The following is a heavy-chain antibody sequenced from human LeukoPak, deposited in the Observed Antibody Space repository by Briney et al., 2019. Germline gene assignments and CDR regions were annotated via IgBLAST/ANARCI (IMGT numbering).Heavy chain of an antibody. Sequence: KPSETLSLTCTVSGYSISSGYYWGWIRQPPGKGLEWIGSIYHSGSTYYNPSLKSRVTISVDTSKNQFSLKLSSVTAADTAVYYCARGEDTAMVPTVGWGQGTLVTVSS. CDR1: GYSISSGYY. V-gene: IGHV4-38-2*02. D-gene: IGHD5-18*01. J-gene: IGHJ4*02. CDR2: IYHSGST. CDR3: ARGEDTAMVPTVG.